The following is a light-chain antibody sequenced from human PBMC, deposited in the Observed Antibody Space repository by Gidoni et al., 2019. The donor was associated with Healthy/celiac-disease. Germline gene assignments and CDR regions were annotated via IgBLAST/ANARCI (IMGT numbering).Light chain of an antibody. CDR3: QQRSNWQVT. CDR2: DAS. CDR1: QSVSSY. Sequence: EILFTQSPAPLSLSPGERATLSCRANQSVSSYLAWYQQKPGQAPRLLIYDASNRATGIPARFSGSGSGTDFTLTISSLEPEDFAVYYCQQRSNWQVTFXPXTKVDIK. J-gene: IGKJ3*01. V-gene: IGKV3-11*01.